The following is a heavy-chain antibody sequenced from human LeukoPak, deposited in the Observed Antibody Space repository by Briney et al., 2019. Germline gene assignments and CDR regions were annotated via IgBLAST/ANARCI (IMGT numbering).Heavy chain of an antibody. Sequence: SPSETLSLTCTVSGGSISSYYWSWIRQPPGKGLEWIGYIYYSGSTNYNPSLKSRVTISVDTSKNQFSLQLSSVTAADTAVYYCARDRPSYSSSWYNHYYYGMDVWGKGTTVTVSS. V-gene: IGHV4-59*01. CDR1: GGSISSYY. J-gene: IGHJ6*04. CDR3: ARDRPSYSSSWYNHYYYGMDV. D-gene: IGHD6-13*01. CDR2: IYYSGST.